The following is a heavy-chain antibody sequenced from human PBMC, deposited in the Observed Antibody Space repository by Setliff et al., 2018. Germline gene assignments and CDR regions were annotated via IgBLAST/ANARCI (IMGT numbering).Heavy chain of an antibody. D-gene: IGHD3-3*01. Sequence: ASVKVSCKAFGYTFTDYYIHWVRQAPGQGLEWMGIINPSGGSTSYAQKFQGRVTITADKSTSTAYMELSSLRSEDTAVYYCAISTIFGVVSPTPDAFDIWGQGTMVTVSS. CDR1: GYTFTDYY. CDR2: INPSGGST. J-gene: IGHJ3*02. CDR3: AISTIFGVVSPTPDAFDI. V-gene: IGHV1-46*01.